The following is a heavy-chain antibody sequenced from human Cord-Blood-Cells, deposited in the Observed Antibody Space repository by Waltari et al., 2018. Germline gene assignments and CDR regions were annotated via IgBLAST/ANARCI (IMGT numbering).Heavy chain of an antibody. J-gene: IGHJ6*02. D-gene: IGHD3-9*01. CDR3: ARYDILTGYYNYYGMDV. V-gene: IGHV1-69*01. Sequence: QVQLVQSGAEVKKPGSSLKVSCKASGGTFSSSATSWVPPAPGQGLAWMGGIIPIFGTANYAQKFQGRVTITADESTSTAYMELSSLRSEDTAVYYCARYDILTGYYNYYGMDVWGQGTTVTVSS. CDR2: IIPIFGTA. CDR1: GGTFSSSA.